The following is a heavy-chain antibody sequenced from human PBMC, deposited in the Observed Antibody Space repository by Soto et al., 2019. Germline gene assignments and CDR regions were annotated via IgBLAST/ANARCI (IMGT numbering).Heavy chain of an antibody. CDR3: ARHIVGATFGY. Sequence: PSETLSLTCTVSGGSISSSSYYWGWIRQPPGKGLGWIGSIYYSGSTYYNPSLKSRVTISVDTSKNQFSLKLSSVTAADTAVYYCARHIVGATFGYWGQGTLVTVSS. D-gene: IGHD1-26*01. J-gene: IGHJ4*02. V-gene: IGHV4-39*01. CDR2: IYYSGST. CDR1: GGSISSSSYY.